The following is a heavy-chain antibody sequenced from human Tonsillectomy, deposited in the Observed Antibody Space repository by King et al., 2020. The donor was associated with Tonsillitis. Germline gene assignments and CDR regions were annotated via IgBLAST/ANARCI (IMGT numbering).Heavy chain of an antibody. D-gene: IGHD3-3*01. CDR1: GFSLNTDAVG. Sequence: TLKESGPALVKPTQTLTLTCTFSGFSLNTDAVGVGWIRQPPGEALEWLALIYWNDDKRYSPSLKRRLTITKDTSRNQVVLTMTMMDPVDTATYYCVHATYYDCWSGYPILDYWGQGTLVTVSS. CDR2: IYWNDDK. CDR3: VHATYYDCWSGYPILDY. V-gene: IGHV2-5*01. J-gene: IGHJ4*02.